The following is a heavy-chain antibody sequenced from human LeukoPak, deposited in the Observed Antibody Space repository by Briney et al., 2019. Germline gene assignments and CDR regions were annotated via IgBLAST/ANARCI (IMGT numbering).Heavy chain of an antibody. D-gene: IGHD4-17*01. CDR2: ISGSGDST. J-gene: IGHJ6*02. Sequence: LTGGSLRLSCVASGLTFSNYGMSWVRQAPGKGLEWVSVISGSGDSTYYADSVKGRFTISRDNSKNTLYLQMNSLKVDDTAVYFCAKDPTTVTVDDYGMDVWGQGTTVTVSS. CDR3: AKDPTTVTVDDYGMDV. CDR1: GLTFSNYG. V-gene: IGHV3-23*01.